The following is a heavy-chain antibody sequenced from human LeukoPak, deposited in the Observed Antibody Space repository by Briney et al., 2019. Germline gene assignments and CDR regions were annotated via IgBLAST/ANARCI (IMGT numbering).Heavy chain of an antibody. Sequence: PGGSLRLSCAASGFTFSSYWMSWVRQAPGKGLEWVANIKQDGSEKYYVDSVKGRFTISRDNAKNALYLQMHSLTAEDTAVYFCARGPYTYSLDYWGQGTQVTVSS. CDR2: IKQDGSEK. V-gene: IGHV3-7*01. D-gene: IGHD5-18*01. J-gene: IGHJ4*02. CDR1: GFTFSSYW. CDR3: ARGPYTYSLDY.